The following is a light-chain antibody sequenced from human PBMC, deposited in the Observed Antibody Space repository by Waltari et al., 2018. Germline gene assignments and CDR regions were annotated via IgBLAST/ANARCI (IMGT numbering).Light chain of an antibody. V-gene: IGLV1-47*01. Sequence: QSVLPQPPSASGTPGQRVTISCSGSRSHIGHHYVYWYQQLPGTAPKLLIYRNNQRPSGVPDRFSGSKSGTSASLAISGLRSEDEADYYCAVWDDSLSGRVFGGGTKVTVL. J-gene: IGLJ3*02. CDR1: RSHIGHHY. CDR3: AVWDDSLSGRV. CDR2: RNN.